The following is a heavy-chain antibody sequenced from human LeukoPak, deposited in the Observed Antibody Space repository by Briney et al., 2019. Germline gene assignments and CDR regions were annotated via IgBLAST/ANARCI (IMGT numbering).Heavy chain of an antibody. D-gene: IGHD3-10*01. CDR3: ARYYHLGT. Sequence: ASVKVSCKASGYTFTGYYIHWVRQAPGQGLEWMGWINPRSGATKYAQKFQGRVTMTRDTSISTAYMELSRLKSDDTAVYFCARYYHLGTWGQGTLVTVSS. J-gene: IGHJ4*02. V-gene: IGHV1-2*02. CDR2: INPRSGAT. CDR1: GYTFTGYY.